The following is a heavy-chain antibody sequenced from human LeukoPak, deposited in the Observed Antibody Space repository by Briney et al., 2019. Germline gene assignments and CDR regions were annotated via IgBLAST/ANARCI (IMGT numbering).Heavy chain of an antibody. J-gene: IGHJ6*03. D-gene: IGHD4/OR15-4a*01. V-gene: IGHV3-9*01. CDR3: ARDRLFYYYMDV. CDR2: IIWNSDNI. CDR1: GFTFDNYA. Sequence: DRSLRLSCAASGFTFDNYAMHWVRQAPGKGLEWVSGIIWNSDNIAYADSVKGRFTISGDNAKNTVYLQMNSLRAEDTAVYYCARDRLFYYYMDVWGKGTTVTVSS.